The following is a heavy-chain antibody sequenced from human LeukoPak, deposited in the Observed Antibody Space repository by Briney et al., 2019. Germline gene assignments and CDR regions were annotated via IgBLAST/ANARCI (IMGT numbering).Heavy chain of an antibody. J-gene: IGHJ4*02. V-gene: IGHV4-39*02. Sequence: SETLSLTCTVSGGSISSSSYYWGWIRQPPGKGLEWIGSIYYSGSTYYNPSLKSRVTISVDTSKNQFSLKLRSVTAADTAVYYCAREVNIAVAGNFDYWGQGTLVTVSS. CDR1: GGSISSSSYY. CDR3: AREVNIAVAGNFDY. CDR2: IYYSGST. D-gene: IGHD6-19*01.